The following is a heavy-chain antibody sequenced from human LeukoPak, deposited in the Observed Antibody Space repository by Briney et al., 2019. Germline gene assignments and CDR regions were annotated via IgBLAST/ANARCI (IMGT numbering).Heavy chain of an antibody. J-gene: IGHJ4*02. Sequence: GGSLRLSCTASGFTFSNRGMHWVRKAPGKGLEWVAHIWYDGSNKYYAGSVRGRFTISRDNSKNTLYLQMNSLRAEDTAVYYCARDRDYDFFDYWGQGTLVTVSS. V-gene: IGHV3-33*01. CDR2: IWYDGSNK. CDR1: GFTFSNRG. CDR3: ARDRDYDFFDY. D-gene: IGHD3-3*01.